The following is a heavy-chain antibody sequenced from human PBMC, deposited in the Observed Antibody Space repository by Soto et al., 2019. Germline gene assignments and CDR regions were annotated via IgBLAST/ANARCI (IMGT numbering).Heavy chain of an antibody. CDR1: GFTFSSYA. Sequence: GGSLRLSCAASGFTFSSYAMSWVRQAPGKGLEWVSAISGSGGSTYYADSVKGRFTISRDNSKNTLYLQMNSLRAEDTAVYYCAKDGNLRPIIAGQDYFDYWGQGTLVTVSS. CDR2: ISGSGGST. V-gene: IGHV3-23*01. J-gene: IGHJ4*02. D-gene: IGHD6-13*01. CDR3: AKDGNLRPIIAGQDYFDY.